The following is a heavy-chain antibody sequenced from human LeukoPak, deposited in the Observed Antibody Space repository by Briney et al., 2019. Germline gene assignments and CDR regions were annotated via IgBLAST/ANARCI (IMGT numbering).Heavy chain of an antibody. CDR2: ISSGGTYK. CDR3: AREEDSSTIRSSHGMDV. V-gene: IGHV3-21*01. Sequence: GGSPRLFCATSVITFSIYTMNWVRQAPAKGLEGVSCISSGGTYKYNADSVKGRFTISRDNAKNSLYLQMNNLRAEDTAVYYCAREEDSSTIRSSHGMDVWGQGTTVTVSS. CDR1: VITFSIYT. J-gene: IGHJ6*02. D-gene: IGHD6-6*01.